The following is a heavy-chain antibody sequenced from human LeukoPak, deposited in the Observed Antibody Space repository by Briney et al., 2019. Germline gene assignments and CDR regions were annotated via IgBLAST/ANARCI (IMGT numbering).Heavy chain of an antibody. Sequence: GGSLRLSCTASGFTFGDYAMSWVRQAPGKGLEWVAFIRYDGSNKYYADSMKGRFTISRDNAKNSLYLQMNSLRAEDTAVYYCARDDGYSSSWYLLDYWGQGTLVTVSS. CDR3: ARDDGYSSSWYLLDY. V-gene: IGHV3-30*02. CDR2: IRYDGSNK. CDR1: GFTFGDYA. J-gene: IGHJ4*02. D-gene: IGHD6-13*01.